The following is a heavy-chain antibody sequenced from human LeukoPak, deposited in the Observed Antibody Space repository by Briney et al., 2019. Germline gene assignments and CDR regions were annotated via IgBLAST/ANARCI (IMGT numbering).Heavy chain of an antibody. CDR2: IYPGDSDT. CDR3: ARHQGSGRLRRGFDY. CDR1: GYSFTSYW. Sequence: GESLKISCKGSGYSFTSYWIGWVRQMPGKGLEWMGIIYPGDSDTRYSPSFQGQVTISADKSISTAYLQWSSLKASDTAMYYCARHQGSGRLRRGFDYWGQGTLVTVSS. D-gene: IGHD3-10*01. V-gene: IGHV5-51*01. J-gene: IGHJ4*02.